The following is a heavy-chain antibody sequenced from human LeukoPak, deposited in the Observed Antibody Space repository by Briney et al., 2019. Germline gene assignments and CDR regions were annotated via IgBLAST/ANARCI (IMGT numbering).Heavy chain of an antibody. D-gene: IGHD6-13*01. CDR1: GFTFSSYG. CDR3: AGGSSSLIGY. V-gene: IGHV3-30*03. J-gene: IGHJ4*02. CDR2: ISYDGSNK. Sequence: GRSLRLSCAASGFTFSSYGMHWVRQAPGKGLEWVAVISYDGSNKYYADSVKGRFTISRDNSKNTLYLQMNSLRAEDTAVYYCAGGSSSLIGYWGQGTLVTVSS.